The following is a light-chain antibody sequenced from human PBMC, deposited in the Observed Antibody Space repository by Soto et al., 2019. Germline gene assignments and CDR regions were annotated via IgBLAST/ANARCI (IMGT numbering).Light chain of an antibody. Sequence: ESVLTQSPGSLSLSPGERATLSCRASQSVSSNYLAWYQHKPGQAPRLLIYGASSRATGIPDRFSGSGSGTRFTLTISIMEPEDFAVYYCQHYGSSLSITFGQGTRLEIK. CDR1: QSVSSNY. V-gene: IGKV3-20*01. CDR2: GAS. CDR3: QHYGSSLSIT. J-gene: IGKJ5*01.